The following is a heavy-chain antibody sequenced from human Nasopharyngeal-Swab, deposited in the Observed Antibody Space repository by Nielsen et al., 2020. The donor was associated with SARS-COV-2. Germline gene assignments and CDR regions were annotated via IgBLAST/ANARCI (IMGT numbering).Heavy chain of an antibody. J-gene: IGHJ6*02. CDR1: GFTFSSYE. V-gene: IGHV3-48*03. CDR3: ARENYDYVWGTSGGMDV. CDR2: ISSSGGTI. Sequence: GESLKISCAASGFTFSSYEMNWVRQAPGKGLEWVSYISSSGGTIYYADSVKGRFTISRDNAKNSLYLQMNSLRAEDTAVYYCARENYDYVWGTSGGMDVWGQGTTVTVSS. D-gene: IGHD3-16*01.